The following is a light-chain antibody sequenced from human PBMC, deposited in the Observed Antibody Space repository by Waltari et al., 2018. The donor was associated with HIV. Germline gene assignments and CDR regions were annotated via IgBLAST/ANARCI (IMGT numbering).Light chain of an antibody. J-gene: IGKJ1*01. CDR2: AAS. Sequence: DIQMTQSPSSLSASVGDRVTITCRASQNIRSNLNWYQQKPGKAPRLLIYAASSLQNMVPSRFSGSGSGTDFTLTISSLQPGDFATYHCQQSYSSPPTFGQGTNVEIK. CDR1: QNIRSN. CDR3: QQSYSSPPT. V-gene: IGKV1-39*01.